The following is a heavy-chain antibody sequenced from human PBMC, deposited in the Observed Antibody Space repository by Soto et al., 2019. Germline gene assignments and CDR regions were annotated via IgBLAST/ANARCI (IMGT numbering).Heavy chain of an antibody. Sequence: PGGSLRLSCAASGFTFSSYAMHWVRQAPGKGLEWVAVISYDGSNKYYADSVKGRFTISRDNSKNTLYLQMNSLRAEDTAVYYCARGPWDSSGWRASPVLLPFDYWGQGTLVTVSS. J-gene: IGHJ4*02. CDR3: ARGPWDSSGWRASPVLLPFDY. D-gene: IGHD6-19*01. V-gene: IGHV3-30-3*01. CDR1: GFTFSSYA. CDR2: ISYDGSNK.